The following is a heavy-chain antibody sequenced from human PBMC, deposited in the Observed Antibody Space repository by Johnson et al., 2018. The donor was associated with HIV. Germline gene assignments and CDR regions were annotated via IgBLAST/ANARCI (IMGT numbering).Heavy chain of an antibody. D-gene: IGHD6-19*01. V-gene: IGHV3-30*04. CDR2: ISYDGSNQ. J-gene: IGHJ3*02. CDR3: ARQRRAGPFDAFDI. Sequence: QVQLVESGGGVVQPGRSLRVSSTASGFTFSSYAMHWVRQAPGKGLEWVAVISYDGSNQDYADSVKGRFTISRDNSKNTLDLQMHSLRAEDTAGYYCARQRRAGPFDAFDIWGQGIMVTVSS. CDR1: GFTFSSYA.